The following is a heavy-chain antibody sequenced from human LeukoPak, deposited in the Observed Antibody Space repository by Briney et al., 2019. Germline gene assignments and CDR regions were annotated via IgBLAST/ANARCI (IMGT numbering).Heavy chain of an antibody. CDR1: GGSFSGYY. D-gene: IGHD6-13*01. CDR2: IYYSGST. Sequence: SETLSLTCAVYGGSFSGYYWSWIRQPPGKGLEWIGYIYYSGSTYYNPSLKSRVTISVDTSKNQFSLKLSSVTAADTAVYYCVSIAAAGANFDYWGQGTLVTVSS. V-gene: IGHV4-34*09. J-gene: IGHJ4*02. CDR3: VSIAAAGANFDY.